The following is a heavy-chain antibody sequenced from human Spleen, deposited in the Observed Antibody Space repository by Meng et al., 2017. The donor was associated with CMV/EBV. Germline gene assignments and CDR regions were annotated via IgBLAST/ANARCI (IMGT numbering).Heavy chain of an antibody. V-gene: IGHV4-39*07. D-gene: IGHD2-15*01. CDR3: ARGMGYCSGGSCYNWFDP. CDR2: IYSSGST. Sequence: QLQLQESGPGLVTSSTTLPLTCTVSGGSIGSSSSYWGWIRQPPGKGLEWIVSIYSSGSTYYNPSLKSRVIISVDTSKNQFSLKLSSVTAADTAVYYCARGMGYCSGGSCYNWFDPWGQGTLVTVSS. J-gene: IGHJ5*02. CDR1: GGSIGSSSSY.